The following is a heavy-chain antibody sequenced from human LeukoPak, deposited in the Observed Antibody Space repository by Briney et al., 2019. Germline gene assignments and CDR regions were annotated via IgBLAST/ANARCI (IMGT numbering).Heavy chain of an antibody. CDR2: ISSSGSTL. J-gene: IGHJ4*02. CDR3: ARRRYNWNAIDY. D-gene: IGHD1-20*01. Sequence: SPGGSLRLSCAASGFTFSDYYMSWIRQAPGKALEWVSYISSSGSTLYYADSVKGRITISRDNAKNSLYLQMNSLRAEDTAVYYCARRRYNWNAIDYWGQGTLVTVSS. V-gene: IGHV3-11*01. CDR1: GFTFSDYY.